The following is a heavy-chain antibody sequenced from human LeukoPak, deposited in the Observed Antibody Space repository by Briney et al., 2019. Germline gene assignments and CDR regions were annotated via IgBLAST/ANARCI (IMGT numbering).Heavy chain of an antibody. Sequence: SETLSLTCTVSGGSTSYYYWTWIRQPPGKGLEWIGYIYYSGSTKYNPSLKSRVTISVDTSKNQFSLKLSSVTAADTALYYCARGRTSPDYWGQGTLVTVSS. CDR2: IYYSGST. CDR3: ARGRTSPDY. J-gene: IGHJ4*02. CDR1: GGSTSYYY. V-gene: IGHV4-59*01. D-gene: IGHD2-8*01.